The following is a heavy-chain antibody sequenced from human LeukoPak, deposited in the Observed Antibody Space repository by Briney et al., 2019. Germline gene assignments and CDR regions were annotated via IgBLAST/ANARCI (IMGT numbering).Heavy chain of an antibody. CDR1: GGSISSYY. D-gene: IGHD1-26*01. Sequence: KPSETLSLTCTVSGGSISSYYWSWIRRPPGKGLEWIGYIYSSGSTNYNLSLKSRVTISVDTSKNQLSLKLSSVTAADTAVYYCARSRGYFEYWGQGTLVTVSS. J-gene: IGHJ4*02. CDR3: ARSRGYFEY. V-gene: IGHV4-59*01. CDR2: IYSSGST.